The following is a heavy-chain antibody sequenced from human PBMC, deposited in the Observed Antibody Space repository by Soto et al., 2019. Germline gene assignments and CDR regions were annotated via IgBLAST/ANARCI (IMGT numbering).Heavy chain of an antibody. D-gene: IGHD3-3*01. V-gene: IGHV3-23*01. Sequence: EVQLLESGGGLVQPGGSLRVSCAASGFTFTTYAMTWVRQAPGKGLEWVSVISGSGGSTYYADSVKGRFTISRDNSKNTLYLQMNNLRAGDTALYYCAKSAPPGFFYEGVDYWGQGTLVPVSS. J-gene: IGHJ4*02. CDR1: GFTFTTYA. CDR2: ISGSGGST. CDR3: AKSAPPGFFYEGVDY.